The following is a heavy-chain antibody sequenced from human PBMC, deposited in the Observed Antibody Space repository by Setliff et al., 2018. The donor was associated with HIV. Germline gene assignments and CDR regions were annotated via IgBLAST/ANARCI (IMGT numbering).Heavy chain of an antibody. CDR3: ASQENDY. V-gene: IGHV3-7*01. CDR2: IKQDGSEK. J-gene: IGHJ4*02. Sequence: LRLSCAASDFTFSNYWMSWVRQAPGKGLEWVANIKQDGSEKYYVDSVKGRFTISRDNAKNSLYLQMNSLRAEDTAVYYCASQENDYWGQGTLVTVSS. CDR1: DFTFSNYW.